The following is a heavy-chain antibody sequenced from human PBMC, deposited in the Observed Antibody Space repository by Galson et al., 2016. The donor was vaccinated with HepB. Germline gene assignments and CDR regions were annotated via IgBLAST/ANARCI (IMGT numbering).Heavy chain of an antibody. D-gene: IGHD1-26*01. CDR2: IRSKAYGGTV. CDR3: TRDPEWERAPSFDS. Sequence: SLRLSCAASGFTFGDYAMSWFRQAPGKGLEWVGFIRSKAYGGTVADAATVRGRFTLSREDSKSIAYLQMSSLKIEDTAMYNCTRDPEWERAPSFDSWGQGTLVTVSS. J-gene: IGHJ4*02. CDR1: GFTFGDYA. V-gene: IGHV3-49*03.